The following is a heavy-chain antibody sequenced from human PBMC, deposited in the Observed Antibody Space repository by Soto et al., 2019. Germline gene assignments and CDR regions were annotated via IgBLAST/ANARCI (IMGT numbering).Heavy chain of an antibody. Sequence: SETLSLTCTVSGGSISSGDYYWSWIRQPPGKGLEWIGYIYYSGSTYYNPSLKSRVTISVDTSKNQFSLKLSSVTAADTAVYYCAREVGASYYDFWSGLLDVWGQGTTVTVSS. CDR1: GGSISSGDYY. V-gene: IGHV4-30-4*01. CDR2: IYYSGST. J-gene: IGHJ6*02. CDR3: AREVGASYYDFWSGLLDV. D-gene: IGHD3-3*01.